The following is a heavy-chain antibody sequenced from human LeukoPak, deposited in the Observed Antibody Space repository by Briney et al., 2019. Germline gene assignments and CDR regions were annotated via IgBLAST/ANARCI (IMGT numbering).Heavy chain of an antibody. CDR3: ANLPVDTAMVFGRYGMDV. D-gene: IGHD5-18*01. CDR2: ISYDGSNK. V-gene: IGHV3-30-3*01. J-gene: IGHJ6*02. CDR1: GFTFSSYA. Sequence: PGGSLRLSCAASGFTFSSYAMHWVRQAPGKGLEWVAVISYDGSNKYYADSVKGRFTISRDNSKNTLYLQMNSLRAEDTAVYYCANLPVDTAMVFGRYGMDVWGQGTTVTVSS.